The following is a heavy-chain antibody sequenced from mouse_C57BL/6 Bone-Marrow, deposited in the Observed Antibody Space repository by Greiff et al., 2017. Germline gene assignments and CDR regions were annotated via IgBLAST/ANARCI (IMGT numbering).Heavy chain of an antibody. Sequence: EVQLVESGGGLVKPGGSLKLSCAASGFTFSDYGMHWVRQAPAKGLEWVAYISSGSSTIYYADTVKGRFNISRDNAKNILFLQMTSLRSEDTAMYYCARPATYSNYFFYAIDYWGQGPSVTVSS. D-gene: IGHD2-5*01. CDR2: ISSGSSTI. J-gene: IGHJ4*01. CDR1: GFTFSDYG. CDR3: ARPATYSNYFFYAIDY. V-gene: IGHV5-17*01.